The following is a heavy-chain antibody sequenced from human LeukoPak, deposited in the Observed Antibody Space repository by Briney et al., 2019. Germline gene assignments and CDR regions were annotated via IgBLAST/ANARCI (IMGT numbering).Heavy chain of an antibody. D-gene: IGHD1-26*01. CDR2: ITPVRGSA. V-gene: IGHV1-46*01. CDR3: ARATSGSYWGGSDY. CDR1: VYTFTTYY. Sequence: ASVKVSCKSSVYTFTTYYIHWVRQAPVQGLEWLGIITPVRGSANYAQNLQGRITMTRDTSTSTVYMELNSLRSEDTAVYYCARATSGSYWGGSDYWGQGTLVTVSS. J-gene: IGHJ4*02.